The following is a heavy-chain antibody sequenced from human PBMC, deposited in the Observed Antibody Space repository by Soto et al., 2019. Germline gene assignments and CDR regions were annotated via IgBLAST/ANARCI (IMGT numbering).Heavy chain of an antibody. CDR2: IYYSGST. J-gene: IGHJ5*02. V-gene: IGHV4-30-4*01. D-gene: IGHD1-26*01. CDR1: GGSIISGDYY. CDR3: ARVVSGATTGNWFDP. Sequence: SETLSLTCTVSGGSIISGDYYWSWIRQPPGKGLEWIGYIYYSGSTYYNPSLKSRVTISVDTSKNQFSLKLSSVTAADTAVYYCARVVSGATTGNWFDPWGQGTLVTVSS.